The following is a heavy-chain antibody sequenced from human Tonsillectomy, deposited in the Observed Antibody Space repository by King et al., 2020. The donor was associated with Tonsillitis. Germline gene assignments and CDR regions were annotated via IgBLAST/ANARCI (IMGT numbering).Heavy chain of an antibody. CDR1: GFTFSSYA. CDR3: ARDPHELYYYDSSGYWRHYYYYYGMDV. V-gene: IGHV3-30*04. CDR2: ISYDGSNK. D-gene: IGHD3-22*01. J-gene: IGHJ6*02. Sequence: VQLVESGGGVVQPGRSLRLSCAASGFTFSSYAMHWVRQAPGKGLEWVALISYDGSNKYYADSVKGRFTISRDNSKNTLSLQISSLRAEDTAVYYCARDPHELYYYDSSGYWRHYYYYYGMDVWGQGTTVTVSS.